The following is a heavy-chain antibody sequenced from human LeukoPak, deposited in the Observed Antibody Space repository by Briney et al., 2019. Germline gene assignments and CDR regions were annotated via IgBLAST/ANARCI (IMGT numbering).Heavy chain of an antibody. Sequence: SSETLSLTCTVSGGSISSYYWRWIRQPPGKGLEWVGYIYYSGSTNYNPSLKSRVTISVDTSKNQFSLKLSSVTAADTAVYYCARGKGVYDSSGYYHYYFDYWGQGTLVTVSS. J-gene: IGHJ4*02. D-gene: IGHD3-22*01. CDR3: ARGKGVYDSSGYYHYYFDY. V-gene: IGHV4-59*01. CDR1: GGSISSYY. CDR2: IYYSGST.